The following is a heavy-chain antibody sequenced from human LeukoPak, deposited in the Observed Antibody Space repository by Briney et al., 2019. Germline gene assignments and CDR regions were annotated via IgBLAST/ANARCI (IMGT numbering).Heavy chain of an antibody. V-gene: IGHV3-33*08. Sequence: GGSLRLSCAASGFTFSSSGMHWGRQAPGKGLEWGAVILDDGSNKFYADSVKGRFTISRDNSKNTMYLQMNSLRAEDTAVYYCARDRTRPYCGGDCYLGALDYWGQGTLVTVSS. D-gene: IGHD2-21*02. CDR3: ARDRTRPYCGGDCYLGALDY. J-gene: IGHJ4*02. CDR2: ILDDGSNK. CDR1: GFTFSSSG.